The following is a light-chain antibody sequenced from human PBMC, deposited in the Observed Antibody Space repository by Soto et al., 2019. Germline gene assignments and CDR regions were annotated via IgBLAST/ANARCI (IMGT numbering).Light chain of an antibody. Sequence: QSVLTQPRSVSGSPGQSVTISCTGTSSDVGGYNYVSWYQQHPGKAPKLMIYDVSKRPSGVPDRFSGSKSGNTASLTISGLQAEDEADYYCCSYAGSYTFVFGTGTKVPS. CDR2: DVS. CDR3: CSYAGSYTFV. CDR1: SSDVGGYNY. V-gene: IGLV2-11*01. J-gene: IGLJ1*01.